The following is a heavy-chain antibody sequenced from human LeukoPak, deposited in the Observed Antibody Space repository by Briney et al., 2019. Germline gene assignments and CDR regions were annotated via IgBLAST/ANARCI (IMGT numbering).Heavy chain of an antibody. CDR2: IYYSGST. CDR1: GGSISSYY. CDR3: ARLASGSYGPLTPFDY. V-gene: IGHV4-59*08. Sequence: SETLSLTCTVSGGSISSYYWSWIRQPPGKALEWIGDIYYSGSTNYNPSLKSRVTISVDTSKNQFSLRLSSVTAADTAVYYSARLASGSYGPLTPFDYWGQGTLVTVSS. D-gene: IGHD1-26*01. J-gene: IGHJ4*02.